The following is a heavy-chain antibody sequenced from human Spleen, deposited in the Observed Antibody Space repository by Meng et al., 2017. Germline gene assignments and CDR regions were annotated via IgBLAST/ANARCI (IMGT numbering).Heavy chain of an antibody. CDR3: ARDYGGDSRGY. V-gene: IGHV3-21*01. CDR1: GFTFSHYG. D-gene: IGHD4-23*01. Sequence: GGSLRLSCAASGFTFSHYGMNWVRQAPGKGLEWVSSISSSSNYIYYADSVKGRFTISRDNAKTSLYLHMNSLRTEDTAVYYCARDYGGDSRGYWGQGTLVTVSS. J-gene: IGHJ4*02. CDR2: ISSSSNYI.